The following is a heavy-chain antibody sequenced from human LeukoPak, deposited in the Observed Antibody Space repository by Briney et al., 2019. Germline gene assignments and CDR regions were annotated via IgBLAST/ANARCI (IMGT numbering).Heavy chain of an antibody. D-gene: IGHD4-17*01. Sequence: GGSLRLSCAASGFTFSSYAMSWVRQAPGKGLEWVSAISGSGGSTYYADSVKGRFTIPRDNSKNTLYLQMNSLRAEDTAVYYCAKDRGTVTTYNWFDPWGQGTLVTVSS. V-gene: IGHV3-23*01. CDR1: GFTFSSYA. CDR3: AKDRGTVTTYNWFDP. J-gene: IGHJ5*02. CDR2: ISGSGGST.